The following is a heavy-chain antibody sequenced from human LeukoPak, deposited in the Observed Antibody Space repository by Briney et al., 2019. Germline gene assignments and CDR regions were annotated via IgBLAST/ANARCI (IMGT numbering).Heavy chain of an antibody. Sequence: GGSLRLSCAASGFTFNSYTLHWVRQAPGKGPEWVALMSHDGSNIFYAKSVKGRFTIFRDNSKNTLYLQMNNLRAEDTAVYSCARGATNDFWSGYGWFDPWGQGTLVTASS. CDR3: ARGATNDFWSGYGWFDP. V-gene: IGHV3-30-3*01. CDR2: MSHDGSNI. D-gene: IGHD3-3*01. J-gene: IGHJ5*02. CDR1: GFTFNSYT.